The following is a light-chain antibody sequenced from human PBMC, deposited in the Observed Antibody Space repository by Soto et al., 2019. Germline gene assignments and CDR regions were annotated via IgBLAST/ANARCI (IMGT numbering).Light chain of an antibody. V-gene: IGLV2-14*01. CDR2: EVN. CDR3: SSFASTHTYV. Sequence: QSVLTQPAPVSGSPGQPTTISSTGTSSDVAFYNHVSWYQQHPGKAPKLLIYEVNNRPSGVSHRFSGSKSGNTASLTTSGLQAEDEADYYCSSFASTHTYVFGTGTKVTVL. CDR1: SSDVAFYNH. J-gene: IGLJ1*01.